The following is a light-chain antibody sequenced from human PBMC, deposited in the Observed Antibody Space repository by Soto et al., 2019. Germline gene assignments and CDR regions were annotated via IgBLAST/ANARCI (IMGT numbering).Light chain of an antibody. Sequence: QSALTQPRSVSGSPGQSVTISCTGTSSDVGGYNYVSWYEQHPVKAPKLMIYDVTKRPSGVPDRFSGSKSGNTASLTISGLQDEDEADYYCCSYAGSSTWVFGTGTKLTVL. CDR2: DVT. CDR1: SSDVGGYNY. V-gene: IGLV2-11*01. CDR3: CSYAGSSTWV. J-gene: IGLJ1*01.